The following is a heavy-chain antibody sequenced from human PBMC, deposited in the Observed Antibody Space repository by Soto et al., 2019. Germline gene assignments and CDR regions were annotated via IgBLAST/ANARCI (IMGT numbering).Heavy chain of an antibody. CDR1: GGSISSSSYY. V-gene: IGHV4-39*01. CDR2: IYYSGST. Sequence: PSETLSLTCTVSGGSISSSSYYWGWIRQPPGKGLEWIGSIYYSGSTYYNPSLKSRVTISVDTSKNQFSLKLSSVTAADTAVYYCARLLAGYYYYYMDVWGKGTTVTVS. CDR3: ARLLAGYYYYYMDV. J-gene: IGHJ6*03.